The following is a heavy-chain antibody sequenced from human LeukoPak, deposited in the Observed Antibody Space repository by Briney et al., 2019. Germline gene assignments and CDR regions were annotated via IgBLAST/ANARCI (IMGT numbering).Heavy chain of an antibody. D-gene: IGHD1-26*01. Sequence: GGSLRLSCVASGFTFSSYWMGWVRQAPGKGLEWVANIKQDGSEKYYVDSVKGRFTISRDNAKNSLYLQMNSLRAEDTAVYYCAREVLGASTHFDFWGQGTLVTVSS. CDR3: AREVLGASTHFDF. V-gene: IGHV3-7*01. CDR1: GFTFSSYW. J-gene: IGHJ4*02. CDR2: IKQDGSEK.